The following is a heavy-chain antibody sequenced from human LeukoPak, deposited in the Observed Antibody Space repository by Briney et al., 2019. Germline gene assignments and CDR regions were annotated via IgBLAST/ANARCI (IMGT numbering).Heavy chain of an antibody. Sequence: GRSLRLSCAASGFTLSQYAMHWVRQAPGKGLEWVAAIWYDGSNDYYADSVKGRLTISRDNSKNTLSLQMNSLRAEDTAVYYCAREADCSGGSCYRGAFDIWGQGTMVTVSS. J-gene: IGHJ3*02. CDR1: GFTLSQYA. D-gene: IGHD2-15*01. V-gene: IGHV3-33*01. CDR2: IWYDGSND. CDR3: AREADCSGGSCYRGAFDI.